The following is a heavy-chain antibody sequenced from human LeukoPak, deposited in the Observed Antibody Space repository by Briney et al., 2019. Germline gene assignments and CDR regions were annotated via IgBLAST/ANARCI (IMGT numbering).Heavy chain of an antibody. V-gene: IGHV4-59*01. CDR3: ARGPNWFDP. J-gene: IGHJ5*02. CDR1: GGSISSYY. Sequence: SETLSLTCTVSGGSISSYYWSWIRQPPGKGLEWIGYIYYSGSTNYNPSLKSRVTISVDTSKDQFSLKLSSVTAADTAVYYCARGPNWFDPWGQGTLVTVSS. CDR2: IYYSGST.